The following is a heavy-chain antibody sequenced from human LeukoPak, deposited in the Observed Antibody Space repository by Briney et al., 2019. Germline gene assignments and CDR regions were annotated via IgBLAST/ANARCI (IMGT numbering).Heavy chain of an antibody. CDR2: ISSSSSYI. J-gene: IGHJ4*02. Sequence: PGGSLRLSCAASGFTFSSYSMNWVRQAPGKGLEWVSSISSSSSYIYYADSVKGRFTISRDNAKNSLYQQMNSLRAEDTAVYYCARDASYRMRVRFDYWGQGTLVTVSS. V-gene: IGHV3-21*01. D-gene: IGHD3-16*02. CDR3: ARDASYRMRVRFDY. CDR1: GFTFSSYS.